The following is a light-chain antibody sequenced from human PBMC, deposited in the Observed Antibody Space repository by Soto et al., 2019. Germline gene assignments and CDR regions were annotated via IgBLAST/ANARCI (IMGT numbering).Light chain of an antibody. V-gene: IGKV1-39*01. J-gene: IGKJ1*01. CDR1: QTVNTY. Sequence: EIEVTQSPSSLSDDIGDRVTITCLASQTVNTYLHWYQQKPGKAPKLLIYAASNLQSGVPSRFSGSGSGTNFTLSLNSLQPEDFATYYCQQGYSNPWTFGQGTKVDIK. CDR2: AAS. CDR3: QQGYSNPWT.